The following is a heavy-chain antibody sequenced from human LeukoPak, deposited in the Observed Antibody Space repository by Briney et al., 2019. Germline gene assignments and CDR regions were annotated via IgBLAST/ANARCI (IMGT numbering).Heavy chain of an antibody. CDR1: GFTLSSHW. Sequence: GGSLRLSCAASGFTLSSHWMSWVRQAPGKGLEWVANIKKDGSEKYYVDSVKGRFTISRDNAKTSLYLQMNNLRVEDTALYYCTRGSPHGFDYWGQGTLVTVSS. J-gene: IGHJ4*02. CDR3: TRGSPHGFDY. CDR2: IKKDGSEK. V-gene: IGHV3-7*04.